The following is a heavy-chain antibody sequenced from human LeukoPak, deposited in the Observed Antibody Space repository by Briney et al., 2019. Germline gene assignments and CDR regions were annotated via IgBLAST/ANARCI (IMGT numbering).Heavy chain of an antibody. CDR2: IYYSGST. V-gene: IGHV4-59*01. J-gene: IGHJ4*02. D-gene: IGHD3-3*01. Sequence: SETLSLTCTVSGGSISSYYWSWIRQPPGKGLEWIGYIYYSGSTNYDPSLKSRVTISVDTSKNQFSLKLSSVTAADTAVYYCASGASRSEWLVDYWGQGTLVTVSS. CDR1: GGSISSYY. CDR3: ASGASRSEWLVDY.